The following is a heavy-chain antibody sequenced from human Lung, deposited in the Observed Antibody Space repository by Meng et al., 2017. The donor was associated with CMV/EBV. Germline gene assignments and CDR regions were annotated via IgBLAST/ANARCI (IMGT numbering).Heavy chain of an antibody. CDR2: ISSNGGST. CDR3: ARVRGTTPLFDY. Sequence: GGSLRLSCAASGFTFSSYAMHWVRQAPGKGLEYVSAISSNGGSTYYADSVKGRFTISRDNSKNTLYLQMGSLRAEDMAVYYCARVRGTTPLFDYWGQGTLVXVSS. D-gene: IGHD1-7*01. CDR1: GFTFSSYA. J-gene: IGHJ4*02. V-gene: IGHV3-64*02.